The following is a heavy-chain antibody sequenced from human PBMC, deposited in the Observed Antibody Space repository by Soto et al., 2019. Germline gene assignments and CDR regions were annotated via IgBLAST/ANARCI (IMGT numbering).Heavy chain of an antibody. D-gene: IGHD1-1*01. CDR3: ARTTTGTIQRGYYFVY. Sequence: ASVKVSCKASGYTFTSYGISWVRQAPGQGLEWMGWISAYNGNTNYAQKLQGRVTMTTDTSTSTAYMELRSLRSDDTAVYYCARTTTGTIQRGYYFVYWGQGTLVTVSS. J-gene: IGHJ4*02. V-gene: IGHV1-18*01. CDR2: ISAYNGNT. CDR1: GYTFTSYG.